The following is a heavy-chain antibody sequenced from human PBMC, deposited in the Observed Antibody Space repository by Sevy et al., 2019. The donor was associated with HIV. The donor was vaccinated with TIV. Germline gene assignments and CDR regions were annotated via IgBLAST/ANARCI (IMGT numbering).Heavy chain of an antibody. CDR3: AREPYSSSWSPLFDY. D-gene: IGHD6-13*01. Sequence: ASVKVSCKASGYTFTSYGISWVRQAPGQGLEWMGWISAYNGNTNYAQMLQGRVTMTTDISTSTAYMELRSLRSDDTAVYYCAREPYSSSWSPLFDYWGQGTLVTVSS. CDR1: GYTFTSYG. V-gene: IGHV1-18*01. J-gene: IGHJ4*02. CDR2: ISAYNGNT.